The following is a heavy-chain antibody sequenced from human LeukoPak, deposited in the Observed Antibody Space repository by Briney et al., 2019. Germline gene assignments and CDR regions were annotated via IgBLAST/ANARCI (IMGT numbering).Heavy chain of an antibody. D-gene: IGHD3-10*01. J-gene: IGHJ4*02. CDR3: ARGQGYGSGSYMDY. CDR2: ISYDGSNK. CDR1: GFTFSSYG. Sequence: PGGSLRLSCAASGFTFSSYGMHWVRQAPGKGLEWVAVISYDGSNKYYADSVKGRFTISRDNSKNTLYLQMNSLRAEDTAVYYCARGQGYGSGSYMDYWGQGTLVTVSS. V-gene: IGHV3-30*03.